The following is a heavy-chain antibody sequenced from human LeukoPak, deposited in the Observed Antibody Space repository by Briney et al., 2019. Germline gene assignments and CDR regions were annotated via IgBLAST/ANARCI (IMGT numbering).Heavy chain of an antibody. J-gene: IGHJ4*02. D-gene: IGHD2-8*01. CDR3: ARGRINGKFDF. Sequence: SGTLSLTCADSSGSFTGYDWTWVRQSPGKGLEWIGEINHSGTTRYDPSLKSRLTISVDTSKNQFSLNLSSVTAADTAVYYCARGRINGKFDFWGQGTLVTVSS. V-gene: IGHV4-34*01. CDR2: INHSGTT. CDR1: SGSFTGYD.